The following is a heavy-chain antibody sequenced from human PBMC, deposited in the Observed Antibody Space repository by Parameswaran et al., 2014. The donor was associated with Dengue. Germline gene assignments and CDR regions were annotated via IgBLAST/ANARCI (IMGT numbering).Heavy chain of an antibody. CDR2: IFYTGTT. V-gene: IGHV4-39*01. D-gene: IGHD3-3*01. CDR3: ARHYDTPILGYYGMDV. Sequence: VRQAPGKGLEWIGSIFYTGTTYYNPSLRSRVTLSVETSRNQFSLRLSSVTATDTALYYCARHYDTPILGYYGMDVWGQGTTVTVSS. J-gene: IGHJ6*02.